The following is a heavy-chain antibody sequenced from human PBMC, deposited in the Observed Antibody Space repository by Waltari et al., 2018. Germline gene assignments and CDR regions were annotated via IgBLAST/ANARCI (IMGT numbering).Heavy chain of an antibody. V-gene: IGHV3-53*01. Sequence: EVQLVESGGGLFQPGGSLRLSCAASGFPVSTKYMSWVRQAPGTGVDWVSVSYSGGNTYSADSVKGRFTISRDKSKNTLYLKMNGLRAEDTAVYYCARGPGEFLPIDFWGQGTLVTVSS. J-gene: IGHJ4*02. CDR2: SYSGGNT. CDR1: GFPVSTKY. CDR3: ARGPGEFLPIDF. D-gene: IGHD7-27*01.